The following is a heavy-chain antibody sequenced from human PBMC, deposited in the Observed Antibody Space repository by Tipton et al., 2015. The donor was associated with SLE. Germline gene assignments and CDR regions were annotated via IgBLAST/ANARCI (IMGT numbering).Heavy chain of an antibody. J-gene: IGHJ3*02. D-gene: IGHD5-18*01. CDR3: ARGSGYGYGDDAFDI. Sequence: TLSLTCTVSGGSISTNYWTWIRQPPGKGLEWIGYIYYSGSTNYNPSLKSRVTISVDTSKNQFSLKLSSVTAADTAVYYCARGSGYGYGDDAFDIWGQGTMVTVSS. V-gene: IGHV4-59*01. CDR1: GGSISTNY. CDR2: IYYSGST.